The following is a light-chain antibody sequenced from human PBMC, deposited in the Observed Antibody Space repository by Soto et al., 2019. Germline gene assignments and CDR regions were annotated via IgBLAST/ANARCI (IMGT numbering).Light chain of an antibody. J-gene: IGLJ3*02. CDR2: DVS. CDR1: SNDVGGYNY. CDR3: CSYAGTYWV. Sequence: QSALTQPRSVSGCPGQSVTIYCTGTSNDVGGYNYVSWFQQHPGKVPKLMVYDVSYRPSGVPDRFSGSKSGNTASLTISGLQADDEGDYYCCSYAGTYWVFGGGTKLTVL. V-gene: IGLV2-11*01.